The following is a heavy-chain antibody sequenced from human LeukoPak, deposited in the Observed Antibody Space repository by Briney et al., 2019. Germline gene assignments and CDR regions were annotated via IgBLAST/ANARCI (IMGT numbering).Heavy chain of an antibody. CDR1: GGSFSGYY. D-gene: IGHD5-18*01. CDR3: ARRAMVYSLPGVWWFDP. J-gene: IGHJ5*02. V-gene: IGHV4-34*01. Sequence: PSETLSLTCAVYGGSFSGYYWSWIRQPPGKGLEWIGEINHSGSTNYNPSLKSRVTISVDTSKNQFSRKLSSVTAADTAVYYCARRAMVYSLPGVWWFDPWGQGTLVTVSS. CDR2: INHSGST.